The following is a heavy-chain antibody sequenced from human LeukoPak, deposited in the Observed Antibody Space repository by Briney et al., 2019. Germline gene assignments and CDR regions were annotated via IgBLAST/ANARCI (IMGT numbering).Heavy chain of an antibody. CDR2: IGVYNGNT. J-gene: IGHJ3*02. Sequence: ASVKVSCKASGYTFTNYGFSWVRQAPGQRLEWMGWIGVYNGNTNYAQKLQGGVTMTTETSTSTAYMELRSLRSDDTAVYYCARAWNYDSSGNDAFDIWGQGTMVTVSS. D-gene: IGHD3-22*01. CDR3: ARAWNYDSSGNDAFDI. CDR1: GYTFTNYG. V-gene: IGHV1-18*01.